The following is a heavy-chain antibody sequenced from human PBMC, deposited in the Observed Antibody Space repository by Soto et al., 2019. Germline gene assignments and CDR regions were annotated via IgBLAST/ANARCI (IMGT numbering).Heavy chain of an antibody. V-gene: IGHV3-23*01. D-gene: IGHD2-2*01. CDR2: VSNSGSST. Sequence: GGSLRLSCAASGFTFRDYAMSWVRQAPGRGLEWGSGVSNSGSSTSYADSVKGRFTISRDNSKNTLYLQMNSLRAEDTAVYYCAKHSRETTTCCGEAWGQGSRVTVS. CDR3: AKHSRETTTCCGEA. J-gene: IGHJ5*02. CDR1: GFTFRDYA.